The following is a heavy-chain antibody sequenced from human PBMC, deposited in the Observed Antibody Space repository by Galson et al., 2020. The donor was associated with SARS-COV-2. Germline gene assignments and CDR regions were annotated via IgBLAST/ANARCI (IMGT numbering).Heavy chain of an antibody. D-gene: IGHD4-17*01. V-gene: IGHV4-39*07. CDR2: IYYSGST. CDR3: ARDGAPDDYGGNSVEDAIDI. J-gene: IGHJ3*02. CDR1: GGSISSSSYY. Sequence: SETLSLTCTVSGGSISSSSYYWGWIRQPPGKGLEWIGSIYYSGSTYYNPSHKSRVTISVDTSKNQFSLKLSSVTAADTAVYYCARDGAPDDYGGNSVEDAIDIWGQGTMVTVSS.